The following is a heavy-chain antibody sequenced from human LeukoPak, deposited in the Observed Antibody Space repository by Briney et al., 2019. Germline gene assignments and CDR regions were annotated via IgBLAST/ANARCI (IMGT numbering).Heavy chain of an antibody. J-gene: IGHJ5*02. Sequence: GGSLRLSCAASGFTFSSDWMHWVRQVPGKGQVWVSRINGDGSTTNYADSVKGRFTISRDNAKNSLYLQMNSLRAEDTAVYYCAREGSVPAAPFDPWGQGTLVTVSS. V-gene: IGHV3-74*01. CDR3: AREGSVPAAPFDP. D-gene: IGHD2-2*01. CDR1: GFTFSSDW. CDR2: INGDGSTT.